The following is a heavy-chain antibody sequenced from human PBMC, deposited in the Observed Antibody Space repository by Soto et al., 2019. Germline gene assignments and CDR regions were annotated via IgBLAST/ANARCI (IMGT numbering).Heavy chain of an antibody. CDR1: GGSISSYY. Sequence: SETLSLTCTVSGGSISSYYWSWIRQPPGKGLEWIGYIYYSGSTNYNPSLKSRVTISVDTSKNQFSLKLSSVTAADTAVYYCARGSLYYYYMDVWGKGTTVTVSS. CDR2: IYYSGST. J-gene: IGHJ6*03. V-gene: IGHV4-59*08. CDR3: ARGSLYYYYMDV. D-gene: IGHD3-16*01.